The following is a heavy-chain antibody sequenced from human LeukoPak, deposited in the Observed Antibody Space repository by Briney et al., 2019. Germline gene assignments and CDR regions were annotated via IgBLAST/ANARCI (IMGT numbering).Heavy chain of an antibody. V-gene: IGHV4-39*07. D-gene: IGHD7-27*01. CDR3: ARVIESGDAFDI. CDR2: MYYSGST. J-gene: IGHJ3*02. Sequence: PSETLSLTCTASGGSIRSSDYYWGWIRQPPGKGLEWIGSMYYSGSTYYNPSLKSRVTISGDTSKTQFSLKLSSVTAADTAVYYCARVIESGDAFDIWGQGTMVTVSS. CDR1: GGSIRSSDYY.